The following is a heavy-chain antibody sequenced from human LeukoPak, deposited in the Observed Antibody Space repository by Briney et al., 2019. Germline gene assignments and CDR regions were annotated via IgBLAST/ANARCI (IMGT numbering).Heavy chain of an antibody. CDR2: IFGGAGI. D-gene: IGHD3-22*01. CDR3: AKGARGYYDSSGYYVSDY. V-gene: IGHV3-53*01. Sequence: GGSLRLSCAASGFTFSSYSMNWVRQAPGKGLEWVSVIFGGAGIYYAESVKGRFTISRDNSENTVYLQMNSLRAEDTAVYYCAKGARGYYDSSGYYVSDYWGQGTLVTVSS. CDR1: GFTFSSYS. J-gene: IGHJ4*02.